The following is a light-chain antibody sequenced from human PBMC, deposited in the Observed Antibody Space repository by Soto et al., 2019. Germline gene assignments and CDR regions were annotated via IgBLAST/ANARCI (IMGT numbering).Light chain of an antibody. CDR3: QQYGNSPQT. V-gene: IGKV3-20*01. J-gene: IGKJ2*01. Sequence: ETGLTQSPGTLSLSPGERATLSCRASQSISISYLAWYQQKPGQAPRLLIYDASNRATGIPDRFSGSGSGTDFTLTISRLEPEDFAVYYCQQYGNSPQTFGQGTKLEIK. CDR2: DAS. CDR1: QSISISY.